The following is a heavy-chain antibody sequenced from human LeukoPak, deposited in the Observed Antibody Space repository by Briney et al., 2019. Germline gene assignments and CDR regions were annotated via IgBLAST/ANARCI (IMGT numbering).Heavy chain of an antibody. CDR2: ISSSSSTI. D-gene: IGHD3-16*01. J-gene: IGHJ4*02. V-gene: IGHV3-48*04. Sequence: GGSLRLSCAASGFTFSSYSMNWVRQAPGKGLEWVSYISSSSSTIYYADSVKGRFTISRDNAKNSLYLQMNSLRAEDTAVYYCARAMITFGGVESLDYWGQGTLVTVSS. CDR3: ARAMITFGGVESLDY. CDR1: GFTFSSYS.